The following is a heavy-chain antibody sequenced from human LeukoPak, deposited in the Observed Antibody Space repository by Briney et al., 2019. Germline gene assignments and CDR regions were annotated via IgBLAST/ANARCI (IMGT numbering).Heavy chain of an antibody. V-gene: IGHV3-21*01. CDR3: ARDNTGNAAY. CDR2: ISSSSSYI. J-gene: IGHJ4*02. CDR1: GFTFSTFA. D-gene: IGHD4-23*01. Sequence: TGGSLRLSCEASGFTFSTFAMIWVRQPPGKGLEWVSSISSSSSYIYYADSVKGRFTISRDNAKNSLYLQMNSLRAEDTAVYYCARDNTGNAAYWGQGTLVTVSS.